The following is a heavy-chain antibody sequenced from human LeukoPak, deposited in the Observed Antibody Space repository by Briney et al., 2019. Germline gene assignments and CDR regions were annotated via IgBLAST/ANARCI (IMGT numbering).Heavy chain of an antibody. V-gene: IGHV4-34*01. CDR3: ARLWRPRTTTFDY. Sequence: ASETLSLTCAVYGGSFSGYYWSWIRQPPGKGLEWIGEINHSGSTNYNPSLKSRVTISEDTSKNQFSLKLSSVTAADTAVYYCARLWRPRTTTFDYWGQGTLVTVSS. J-gene: IGHJ4*02. CDR1: GGSFSGYY. CDR2: INHSGST. D-gene: IGHD1/OR15-1a*01.